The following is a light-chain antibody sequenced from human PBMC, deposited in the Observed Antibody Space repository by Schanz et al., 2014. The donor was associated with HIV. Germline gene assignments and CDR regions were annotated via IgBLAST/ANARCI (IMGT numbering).Light chain of an antibody. J-gene: IGLJ3*02. CDR2: DNT. CDR3: QSFDSSLNGVV. Sequence: QSLLAQPPSVSGAPGQRVTISCTGSSSNIGADYDVHWYQLLPGTAPKLLIFDNTNRPSGVPARFSGSKSGSSASLDISGXXXXDEADFFCQSFDSSLNGVVFGGGTKLTVL. CDR1: SSNIGADYD. V-gene: IGLV1-40*01.